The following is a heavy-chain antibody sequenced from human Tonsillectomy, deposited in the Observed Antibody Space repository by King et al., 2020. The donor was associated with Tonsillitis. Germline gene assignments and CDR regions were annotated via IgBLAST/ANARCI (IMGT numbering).Heavy chain of an antibody. V-gene: IGHV4-59*08. CDR2: IYYSGTT. D-gene: IGHD3-10*01. CDR3: VRLDYYGSRSYWYFDL. CDR1: GSISGSY. Sequence: LQLQESGPGLVKPSETLSLTCIVSGSISGSYWSWIRQPPGKGLEWIGYIYYSGTTNYNPSLRSRVTISVDTSKNQFSLKLSSVTAADTALYYCVRLDYYGSRSYWYFDLWGRGTLVTVSS. J-gene: IGHJ2*01.